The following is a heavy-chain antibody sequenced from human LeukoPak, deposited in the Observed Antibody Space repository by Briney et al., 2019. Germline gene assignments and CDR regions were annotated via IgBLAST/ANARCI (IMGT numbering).Heavy chain of an antibody. V-gene: IGHV4-39*07. J-gene: IGHJ6*02. Sequence: SETLSLTCTVSGGSISSGGYYWSWIRQHPGKGLEWIGEINHSGSTNYNPSLKSRVTISVDTSKNQFSLKLSSVTAADTAVYYCARGRYMYSSSGPYYYYYGMDVWGQGTTVTVSS. D-gene: IGHD6-6*01. CDR2: INHSGST. CDR1: GGSISSGGYY. CDR3: ARGRYMYSSSGPYYYYYGMDV.